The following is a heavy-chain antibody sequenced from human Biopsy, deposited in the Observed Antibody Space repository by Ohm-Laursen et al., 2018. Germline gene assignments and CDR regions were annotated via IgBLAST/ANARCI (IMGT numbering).Heavy chain of an antibody. Sequence: GTLSLTCAVSGGSFTGHYWTWIRQPPGKGLEWIGHISHTGYTSYKSSLKSRVTISLDTSRKHFSPRLTSLAAADTAVYYCARGSNEYGGLYFPHWGQGTLVTVSS. CDR1: GGSFTGHY. V-gene: IGHV4-59*11. D-gene: IGHD4-23*01. CDR3: ARGSNEYGGLYFPH. CDR2: ISHTGYT. J-gene: IGHJ1*01.